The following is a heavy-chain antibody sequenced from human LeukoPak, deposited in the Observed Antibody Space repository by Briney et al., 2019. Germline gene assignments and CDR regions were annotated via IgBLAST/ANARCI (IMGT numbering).Heavy chain of an antibody. Sequence: GASVKVSCKASGGTFSSYAISWVRQAPGQGLERMGRIIPILGIANYAQKFQGRVTITADKSTSTAYMELSSLRSEDTAVYYCARGWAVGGGDCYLWCGVSVGNAFDIWGQGTMVTVSS. V-gene: IGHV1-69*04. D-gene: IGHD2-21*02. CDR2: IIPILGIA. CDR3: ARGWAVGGGDCYLWCGVSVGNAFDI. CDR1: GGTFSSYA. J-gene: IGHJ3*02.